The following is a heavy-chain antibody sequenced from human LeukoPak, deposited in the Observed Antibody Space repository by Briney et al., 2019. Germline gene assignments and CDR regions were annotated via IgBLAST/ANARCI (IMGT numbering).Heavy chain of an antibody. CDR2: INSDGSNT. D-gene: IGHD1-1*01. CDR1: GITFSSYW. V-gene: IGHV3-74*01. J-gene: IGHJ4*02. Sequence: GGSLRLSCAASGITFSSYWMHWVRQAPGKGLVWVSRINSDGSNTNYADSVKGRFTISRDNAKNTLYLQMNSLRAEAAAMYYCAATTGGGLGEGYWGQGTLVTVSS. CDR3: AATTGGGLGEGY.